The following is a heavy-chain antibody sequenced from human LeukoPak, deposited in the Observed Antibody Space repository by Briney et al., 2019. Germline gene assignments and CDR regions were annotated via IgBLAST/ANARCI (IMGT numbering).Heavy chain of an antibody. CDR1: GFTFSSYA. Sequence: GGSLRLSCAASGFTFSSYAMSWVRQAPGKGLERVSAISGSGGSTYYADSVKGRFTISRDNSKNTLYLQMNSLRAEDTAVYYCANGGYCSGGSCYPFDYWGQGTLVTVSS. J-gene: IGHJ4*02. D-gene: IGHD2-15*01. V-gene: IGHV3-23*01. CDR2: ISGSGGST. CDR3: ANGGYCSGGSCYPFDY.